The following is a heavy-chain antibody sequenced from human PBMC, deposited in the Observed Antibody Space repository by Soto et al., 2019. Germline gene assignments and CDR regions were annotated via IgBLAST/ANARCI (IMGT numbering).Heavy chain of an antibody. V-gene: IGHV3-30*18. CDR1: GFTFSSYG. D-gene: IGHD2-2*01. Sequence: QVRLVESGGGVVQPGRSLRLSCAASGFTFSSYGMHWVRQARGKGLEWVAVISHDGSNKYYGDSVKGRFTISRDNSKNTLYLQMNSLRAEDTAVYYCAKDNCISTSCYRLYNWFDPWGQGTLVTVSS. CDR2: ISHDGSNK. CDR3: AKDNCISTSCYRLYNWFDP. J-gene: IGHJ5*02.